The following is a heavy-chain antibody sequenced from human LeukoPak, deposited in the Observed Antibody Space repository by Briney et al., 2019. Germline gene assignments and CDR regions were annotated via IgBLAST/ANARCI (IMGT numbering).Heavy chain of an antibody. CDR3: TRDPGEYYDYVWGRISFDY. V-gene: IGHV3-49*03. J-gene: IGHJ4*02. CDR1: GFTFGDYA. D-gene: IGHD3-16*01. Sequence: TGGSLRLSCTASGFTFGDYAMSWFRQAPGKGLEWVGFIRSKAYGGTTEYAASVKGRFTISRDDSKSIAYLQMNSLKTEDTAVYYCTRDPGEYYDYVWGRISFDYWGQGTLVTVSS. CDR2: IRSKAYGGTT.